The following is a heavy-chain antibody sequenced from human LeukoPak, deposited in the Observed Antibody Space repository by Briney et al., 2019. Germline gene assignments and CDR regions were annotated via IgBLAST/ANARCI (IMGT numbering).Heavy chain of an antibody. CDR1: GGSISSYY. CDR3: ARHTPGRSGSYDY. Sequence: SETLSLTCTVSGGSISSYYWSWIRQPPGKGLEWIGYIYTSGSTNYNPSLKSRVTISVDTSKNQFSLKLSSVTAADTAVYYCARHTPGRSGSYDYWGQGTLVTVSS. CDR2: IYTSGST. D-gene: IGHD1-26*01. V-gene: IGHV4-4*09. J-gene: IGHJ4*02.